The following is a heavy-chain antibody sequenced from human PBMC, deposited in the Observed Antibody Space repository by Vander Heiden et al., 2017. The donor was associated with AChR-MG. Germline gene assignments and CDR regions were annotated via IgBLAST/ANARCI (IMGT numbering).Heavy chain of an antibody. V-gene: IGHV1-8*01. J-gene: IGHJ5*01. CDR2: VNPTTAET. CDR3: AKGTFPSQRDRFFEWFDS. D-gene: IGHD3-3*01. Sequence: QVPLGQSGAEVMKPGSSEKVSSRAAPYTFTSDTTNWVRQAAGKGLQVLGYVNPTTAETVSSRDLHGRVTMTTEIAKTTAYMELSGLTSGDTAVYYCAKGTFPSQRDRFFEWFDSWGQGTPVTVSS. CDR1: PYTFTSDT.